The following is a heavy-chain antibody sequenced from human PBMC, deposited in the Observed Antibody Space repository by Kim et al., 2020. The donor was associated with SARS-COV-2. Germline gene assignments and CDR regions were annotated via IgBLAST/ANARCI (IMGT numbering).Heavy chain of an antibody. V-gene: IGHV3-9*01. CDR1: GFTFGDYA. CDR2: ISWDSGSI. CDR3: AKDSQLFDSSGETGY. Sequence: GGSLRLSCAASGFTFGDYAMHWVRQAPGKGLEWVSGISWDSGSICYADSVKGRFTISRDNAKNSLYLQMNSLRAEDTALYYCAKDSQLFDSSGETGYWGQGTLVTVSS. J-gene: IGHJ4*02. D-gene: IGHD3-22*01.